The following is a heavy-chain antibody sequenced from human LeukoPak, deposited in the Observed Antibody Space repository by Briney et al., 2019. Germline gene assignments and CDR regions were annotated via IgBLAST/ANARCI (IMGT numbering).Heavy chain of an antibody. Sequence: PSETLTLTCTVSGGSISSSSYYWGWIRQPPGKGREWIGSIYYSGSTYCNPSLRSRVTISVDTSKNQFSLKLSSVTAADTAVYYCARAIAAAGTDWFGPWGQGTLVTVSS. V-gene: IGHV4-39*01. CDR1: GGSISSSSYY. CDR2: IYYSGST. D-gene: IGHD6-13*01. J-gene: IGHJ5*02. CDR3: ARAIAAAGTDWFGP.